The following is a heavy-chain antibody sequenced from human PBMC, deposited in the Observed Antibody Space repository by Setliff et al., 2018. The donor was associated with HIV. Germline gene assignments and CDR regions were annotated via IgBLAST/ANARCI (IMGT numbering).Heavy chain of an antibody. CDR1: GYSISSGYY. V-gene: IGHV4-38-2*01. CDR3: ARQGGYSGYGFYYYYYYMDV. D-gene: IGHD5-12*01. CDR2: IFHSGST. J-gene: IGHJ6*03. Sequence: SSETLSLTCAVSGYSISSGYYWGWIRQPPGKGLEWIGIIFHSGSTYYNPSLKSRVTISVDKSKNQFSLKLSSVTAADTAVYYCARQGGYSGYGFYYYYYYMDVWGKGTTVTVSS.